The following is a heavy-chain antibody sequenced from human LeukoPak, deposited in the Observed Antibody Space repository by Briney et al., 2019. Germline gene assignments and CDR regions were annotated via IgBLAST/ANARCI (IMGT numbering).Heavy chain of an antibody. CDR1: GFTFSSYE. CDR3: AREDCSSSFCAFDI. V-gene: IGHV3-53*01. D-gene: IGHD2-2*01. J-gene: IGHJ3*02. CDR2: IYSGGST. Sequence: GGSLRLSCAASGFTFSSYEMNWVRQAPGKGLEWVSVIYSGGSTYYADSVKGRFTISRDNSKNTLYLQMNSLRAEDTAVYYCAREDCSSSFCAFDIWGQGTMVTVSS.